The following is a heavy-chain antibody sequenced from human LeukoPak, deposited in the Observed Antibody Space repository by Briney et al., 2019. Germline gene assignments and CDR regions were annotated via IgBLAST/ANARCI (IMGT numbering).Heavy chain of an antibody. CDR2: IIPIFGTA. D-gene: IGHD2-2*01. CDR3: AKGVVPAATYAFDI. J-gene: IGHJ3*02. Sequence: ASVKVSCKASGGTFSSYAISWVRQAPGQGLEWMGGIIPIFGTATYAQKFQGRVTITADESTSTAYMELSSLRSEDTAVYYCAKGVVPAATYAFDIWGQGTMVTVSS. V-gene: IGHV1-69*13. CDR1: GGTFSSYA.